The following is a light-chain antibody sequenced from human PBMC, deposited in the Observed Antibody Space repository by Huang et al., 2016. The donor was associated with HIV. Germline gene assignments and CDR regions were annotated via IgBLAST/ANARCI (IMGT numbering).Light chain of an antibody. J-gene: IGKJ1*01. CDR1: QSVLYSSKKKNY. Sequence: DIVMTQSPDSLAVSLGERATINCKSSQSVLYSSKKKNYLAWYQQKPGQPPHLLIYWASTREYGVPDRLSGRVSWTDFTLTISSLQAEDVAVYFCQQYYTNPRTFGQGTKVEIK. CDR3: QQYYTNPRT. V-gene: IGKV4-1*01. CDR2: WAS.